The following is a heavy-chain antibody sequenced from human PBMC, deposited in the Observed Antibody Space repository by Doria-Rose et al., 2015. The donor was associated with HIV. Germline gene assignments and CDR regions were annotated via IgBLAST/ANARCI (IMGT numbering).Heavy chain of an antibody. D-gene: IGHD2-15*01. V-gene: IGHV3-9*01. Sequence: VQLVQSGGGLVQPGRSLRLSCVGSGFSFESYAMHWVRLAPGKGLEWVAGIRWDSGAKGNADSVEGRFTTSRDNAKKSVYLEMRSLRPEDAAFYYCAKAPIIGPRYYFYMDVWGKGTSVTVSS. CDR3: AKAPIIGPRYYFYMDV. J-gene: IGHJ6*03. CDR2: IRWDSGAK. CDR1: GFSFESYA.